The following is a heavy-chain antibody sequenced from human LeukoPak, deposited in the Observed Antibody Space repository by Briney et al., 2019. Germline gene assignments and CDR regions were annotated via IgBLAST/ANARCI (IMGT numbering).Heavy chain of an antibody. CDR2: IHSDASNE. CDR1: GFTFNAYG. V-gene: IGHV3-30*02. J-gene: IGHJ4*02. D-gene: IGHD4/OR15-4a*01. Sequence: GGSLRLSCAASGFTFNAYGMHWVRQAPGKGLEWVAFIHSDASNEYYPDSVKGRFTISRDNSKNTLYLQMNILRAEDTALYYCANGASGVFDYWGQGTLVTVSS. CDR3: ANGASGVFDY.